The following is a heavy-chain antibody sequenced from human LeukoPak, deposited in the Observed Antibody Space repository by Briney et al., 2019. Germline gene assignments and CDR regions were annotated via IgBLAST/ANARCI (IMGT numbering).Heavy chain of an antibody. J-gene: IGHJ6*02. V-gene: IGHV4-59*01. CDR2: IHYSGST. Sequence: SETLSLTCTVSGGSISSYYWTWIRQPPGKGLEWIGYIHYSGSTNYNPSLRSRVTISVDTSKNQFSLKLSSVTAADMALYYCARHLGPGWHAMDVWGQGTTVTVSS. CDR1: GGSISSYY. CDR3: ARHLGPGWHAMDV. D-gene: IGHD2-15*01.